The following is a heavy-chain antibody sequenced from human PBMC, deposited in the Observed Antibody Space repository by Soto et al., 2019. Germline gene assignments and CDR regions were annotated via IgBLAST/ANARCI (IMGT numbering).Heavy chain of an antibody. V-gene: IGHV1-46*01. Sequence: EASVKVSCKASGYTFTSYYMHWVRQAPGQGLEWMGIINPSGGSTSYAQKFQGRVTMTRDTSTSTVYMELSSLRSEDTAVYYCARVRGYYYGSGSPRYDAFDIWGQGTMVTVS. D-gene: IGHD3-10*01. CDR2: INPSGGST. J-gene: IGHJ3*02. CDR1: GYTFTSYY. CDR3: ARVRGYYYGSGSPRYDAFDI.